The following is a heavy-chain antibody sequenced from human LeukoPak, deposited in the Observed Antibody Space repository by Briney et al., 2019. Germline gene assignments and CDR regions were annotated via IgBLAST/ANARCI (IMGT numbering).Heavy chain of an antibody. CDR2: IKQDGSEK. CDR3: ARGLDCRSTSCYLDN. D-gene: IGHD2-2*01. V-gene: IGHV3-7*01. J-gene: IGHJ4*02. Sequence: PGGSLRLSCAASVFTFTKYWMTWVCQAPGKGLEWVANIKQDGSEKFYVDSVKGRFTISRDNAKNSLDLQINSLGAEDTAVYYCARGLDCRSTSCYLDNWGQGTLVTVSS. CDR1: VFTFTKYW.